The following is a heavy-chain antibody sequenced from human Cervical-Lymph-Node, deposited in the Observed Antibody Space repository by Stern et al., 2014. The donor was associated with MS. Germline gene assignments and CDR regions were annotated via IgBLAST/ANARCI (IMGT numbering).Heavy chain of an antibody. CDR3: ATDRDDFRSGYSAPTKGYGLDV. V-gene: IGHV1-24*01. Sequence: QAQLVESGAEVKKPGASVKVSCKVSGYTLTELSMHWGRQAPGKGLEWMGGFDPEDGETIYAQKFQGRVTMTEDTSTDTAYMELSSLRSEDTAVYYCATDRDDFRSGYSAPTKGYGLDVWGQGTTVTVTS. CDR1: GYTLTELS. D-gene: IGHD3-3*01. J-gene: IGHJ6*02. CDR2: FDPEDGET.